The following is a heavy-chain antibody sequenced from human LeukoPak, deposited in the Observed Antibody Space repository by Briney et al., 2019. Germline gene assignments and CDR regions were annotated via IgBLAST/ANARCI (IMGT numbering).Heavy chain of an antibody. J-gene: IGHJ4*02. CDR3: AKDPGGIAVAGPSYDY. V-gene: IGHV3-23*01. CDR1: GFTFNAYH. D-gene: IGHD6-19*01. CDR2: ISGGST. Sequence: PGGSLRLSCAASGFTFNAYHMNWVRQAPGKGLGWLAYISGGSTYYADSVKGRFTISRDNSKNTLYLQMNSLRAEDTAVYYCAKDPGGIAVAGPSYDYWGQGTLVTVSS.